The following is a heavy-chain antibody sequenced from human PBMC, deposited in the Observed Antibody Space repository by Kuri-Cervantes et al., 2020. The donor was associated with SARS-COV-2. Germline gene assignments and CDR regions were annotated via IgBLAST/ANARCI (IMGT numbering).Heavy chain of an antibody. Sequence: GESLKISCAASGFTFSSYGMHWVRQAPGKGLEWVAVISYDGSNKYYADSVKGRFTISRDNSKNTLYLQMNSLRAEDTAVYYCAKEAMVGAYYFDSWGQGTLVTVSS. D-gene: IGHD5-18*01. J-gene: IGHJ4*02. CDR1: GFTFSSYG. CDR3: AKEAMVGAYYFDS. CDR2: ISYDGSNK. V-gene: IGHV3-30*18.